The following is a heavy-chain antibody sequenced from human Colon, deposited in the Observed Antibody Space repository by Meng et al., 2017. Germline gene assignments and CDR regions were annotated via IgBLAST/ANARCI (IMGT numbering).Heavy chain of an antibody. Sequence: QAVGPALVRASGTRPLYCTVSGASVSRCNYYWSWIRHPPGKGLESSGYISNSGSTHYNPSLKSQVTMSLDTSKNQFSLQLSSLTAADTAVYYCARDDTGRLDYWGQGTLVTVSS. J-gene: IGHJ4*02. V-gene: IGHV4-61*01. CDR2: ISNSGST. D-gene: IGHD3-10*01. CDR3: ARDDTGRLDY. CDR1: GASVSRCNYY.